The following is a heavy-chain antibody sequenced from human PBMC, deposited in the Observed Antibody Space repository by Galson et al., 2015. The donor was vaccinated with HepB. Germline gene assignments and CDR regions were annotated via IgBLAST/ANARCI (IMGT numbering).Heavy chain of an antibody. J-gene: IGHJ4*02. D-gene: IGHD3-10*01. CDR1: GFTFSSYS. CDR2: ISSSSSYI. Sequence: SLRLSCAASGFTFSSYSMNWVRQAPGKGLEWVSSISSSSSYIYYADSVKGRFTISRDNAKNSLYLQMNSLRAEDTAVYYCARVPASYGSGSYGYWGQGTLVTVSS. CDR3: ARVPASYGSGSYGY. V-gene: IGHV3-21*01.